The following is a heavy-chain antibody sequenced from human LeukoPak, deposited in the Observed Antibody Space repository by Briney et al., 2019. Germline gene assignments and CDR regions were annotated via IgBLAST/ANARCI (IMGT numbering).Heavy chain of an antibody. CDR3: ARDWVDTAMDPTSSFDY. Sequence: GASVKVSCKASGYTFTSYYMHWVRQAPGRGLEWMGIINPSGGSTSYAQKFQGRVTMTRDTSTSTVYMELSSLRSEDTAVYYCARDWVDTAMDPTSSFDYWGQGTLVTVSS. CDR1: GYTFTSYY. V-gene: IGHV1-46*01. J-gene: IGHJ4*02. CDR2: INPSGGST. D-gene: IGHD5-18*01.